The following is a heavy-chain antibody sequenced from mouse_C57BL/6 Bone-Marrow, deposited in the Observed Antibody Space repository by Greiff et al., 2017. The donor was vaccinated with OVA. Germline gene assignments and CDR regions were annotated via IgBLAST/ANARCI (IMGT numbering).Heavy chain of an antibody. CDR1: GFTFSDYY. CDR2: INHDGSST. D-gene: IGHD2-1*01. CDR3: ARGAYGSGSPYFEY. J-gene: IGHJ2*01. V-gene: IGHV5-16*01. Sequence: EVQVEEPEGGLVQPGSSMKLSCKASGFTFSDYYMPWVRQVPEKGLEWVANINHDGSSTYYLDSFKSRSTISRDNAKNIVYMQLSSLKSEDTATYSCARGAYGSGSPYFEYWCRGTALPVSS.